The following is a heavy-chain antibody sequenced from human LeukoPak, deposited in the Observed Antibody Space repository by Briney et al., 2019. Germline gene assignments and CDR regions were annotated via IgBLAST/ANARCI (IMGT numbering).Heavy chain of an antibody. V-gene: IGHV3-21*01. CDR1: GFTFSSYW. D-gene: IGHD3-10*01. CDR2: ISSSSSYI. CDR3: ARSYGVGAFDI. J-gene: IGHJ3*02. Sequence: PGGSLRLSCAASGFTFSSYWMTWVRQAPGKGLEWVSSISSSSSYIYHADSVKGRFTISRDNAKNSLYLQMNSLRAEDTAVYYCARSYGVGAFDIWGQGTMVTVSS.